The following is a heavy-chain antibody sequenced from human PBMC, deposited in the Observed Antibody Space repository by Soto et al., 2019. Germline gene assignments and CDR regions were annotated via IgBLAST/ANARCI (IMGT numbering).Heavy chain of an antibody. Sequence: GGSLRLSCAPSGITFSSYAMRRVRQGPGKGLERGSAMSGSGGSRYYAESVKSRDTGSGNNSKTTLYLQMNSPRAEDSAVYYCATQSDSDDWRHGTLDTGSS. J-gene: IGHJ4*01. V-gene: IGHV3-23*01. CDR1: GITFSSYA. CDR3: ATQSDSDD. CDR2: MSGSGGSR.